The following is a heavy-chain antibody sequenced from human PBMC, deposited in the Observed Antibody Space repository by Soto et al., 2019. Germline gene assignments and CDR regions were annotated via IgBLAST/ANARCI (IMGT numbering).Heavy chain of an antibody. CDR3: AKDQVDVVATSKDAFDV. J-gene: IGHJ3*01. Sequence: EAQLLESGGGLVQPGGSLRLSCAASGFTFSSCAMTWVRQAPGKGLEWVSATSGSGGSTYYADSVKGRFTISRDNSKNTLYLQMNSLRAEDTAVYYCAKDQVDVVATSKDAFDVWGQGTMVAVSS. CDR1: GFTFSSCA. D-gene: IGHD5-12*01. CDR2: TSGSGGST. V-gene: IGHV3-23*01.